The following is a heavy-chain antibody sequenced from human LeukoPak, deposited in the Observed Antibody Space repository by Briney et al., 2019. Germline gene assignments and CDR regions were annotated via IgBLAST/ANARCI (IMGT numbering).Heavy chain of an antibody. J-gene: IGHJ4*02. Sequence: PSETLSLTCTVSGGSISSSSYYWGWIRQPPGKGLEWIGSIDYSGSTYYNPSLKSRVTISVDTSKNQFSLKLSSVTAADTAVYYCAREPLVGWLMYFFDYWGQGTLVTVSS. D-gene: IGHD3-9*01. CDR3: AREPLVGWLMYFFDY. CDR1: GGSISSSSYY. V-gene: IGHV4-39*07. CDR2: IDYSGST.